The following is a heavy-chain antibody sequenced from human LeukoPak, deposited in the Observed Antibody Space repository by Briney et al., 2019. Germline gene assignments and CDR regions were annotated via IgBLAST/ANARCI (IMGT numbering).Heavy chain of an antibody. D-gene: IGHD2-2*01. J-gene: IGHJ5*02. CDR3: ARSRIVVVPAARFDP. Sequence: ASVKVSCKASGYTFTGYYMHWVRQAPGQGLEWMGWINPNSGGTNYAQKFQGRVTMTRDTSISTAYMELSRPRSDDTAVYYCARSRIVVVPAARFDPWGQGTLVTVSS. CDR2: INPNSGGT. CDR1: GYTFTGYY. V-gene: IGHV1-2*02.